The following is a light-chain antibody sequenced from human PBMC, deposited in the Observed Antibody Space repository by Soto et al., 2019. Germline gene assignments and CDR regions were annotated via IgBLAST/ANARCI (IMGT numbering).Light chain of an antibody. CDR1: SSDVGGYNY. CDR3: SSSTSSSTLPV. Sequence: QSALTQPASVSGSPGQSITISCTGTSSDVGGYNYVSWYQQHPGKAPKLMIYDVSNRPSGVSNRFSGSKSGNTASLTISGLQAEDQADSYCSSSTSSSTLPVFGGGTKVTVL. CDR2: DVS. V-gene: IGLV2-14*01. J-gene: IGLJ2*01.